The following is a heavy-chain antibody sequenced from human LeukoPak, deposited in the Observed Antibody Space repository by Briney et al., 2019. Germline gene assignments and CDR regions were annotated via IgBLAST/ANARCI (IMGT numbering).Heavy chain of an antibody. CDR2: IYTSGST. J-gene: IGHJ5*02. CDR3: AREYYYDSSGYLNWFDR. D-gene: IGHD3-22*01. CDR1: GGSLSSYY. V-gene: IGHV4-4*07. Sequence: SETLSLTCTVSGGSLSSYYWSWIRQPAGKGLEWIGRIYTSGSTNYNPSLKSRVTMSVDTSKNQFSLKLSSVTAADTAVYYCAREYYYDSSGYLNWFDRWGQGTLVTVSS.